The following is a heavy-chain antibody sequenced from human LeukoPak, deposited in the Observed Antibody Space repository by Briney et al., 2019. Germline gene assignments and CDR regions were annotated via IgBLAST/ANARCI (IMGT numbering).Heavy chain of an antibody. CDR3: ARGIDY. J-gene: IGHJ4*02. V-gene: IGHV3-30*02. CDR1: GFIFSSYG. CDR2: IRYDGSRK. Sequence: GGSLRLSCAASGFIFSSYGMHWVRQAPDKGLEWVAFIRYDGSRKYYADSVKGRFTISRDNAKNSLFLQMNSLRVEGTAVYYCARGIDYWGRGTLVTVSS.